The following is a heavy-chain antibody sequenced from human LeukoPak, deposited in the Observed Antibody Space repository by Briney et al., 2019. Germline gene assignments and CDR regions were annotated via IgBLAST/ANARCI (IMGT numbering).Heavy chain of an antibody. D-gene: IGHD2-2*02. CDR1: DGSISSGGYY. J-gene: IGHJ2*01. Sequence: SDTLSLTCTFSDGSISSGGYYWSWIRQHPGKGLEWIGYIYYSRSTYYNPSLKSRVTISVDTYKNQFSLKLSCVTAADTAVYYCARASQECSSISCYNRPYWYFDLWGRGTLVTVSS. V-gene: IGHV4-31*03. CDR3: ARASQECSSISCYNRPYWYFDL. CDR2: IYYSRST.